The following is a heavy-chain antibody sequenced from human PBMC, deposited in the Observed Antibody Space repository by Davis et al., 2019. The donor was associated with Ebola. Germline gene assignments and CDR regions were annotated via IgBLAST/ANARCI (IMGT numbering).Heavy chain of an antibody. V-gene: IGHV3-11*01. J-gene: IGHJ4*02. D-gene: IGHD1-14*01. CDR2: ISSSGSNI. CDR1: GFTFSDYY. Sequence: GESLKISCAASGFTFSDYYMSWIRQAPGKGLEWVSYISSSGSNIYYADSVKGRFTISRDNAKNSLFLQMSSLKASDTAMFYCARGTSLARNFDYWGQGTLVTVSS. CDR3: ARGTSLARNFDY.